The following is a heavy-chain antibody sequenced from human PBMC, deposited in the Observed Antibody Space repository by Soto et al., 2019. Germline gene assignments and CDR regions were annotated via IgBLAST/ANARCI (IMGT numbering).Heavy chain of an antibody. V-gene: IGHV4-59*01. CDR1: GGSISSFY. D-gene: IGHD6-13*01. Sequence: PSETLSLTCTVSGGSISSFYWSWIRQPPGKGLEWIGYIYYSGSTNYNPSLKSRVTISVDTSKNQFSLKLSSVTAADTAVYYCARGRYSRNWFDPWGQGTLVTVSS. CDR2: IYYSGST. J-gene: IGHJ5*02. CDR3: ARGRYSRNWFDP.